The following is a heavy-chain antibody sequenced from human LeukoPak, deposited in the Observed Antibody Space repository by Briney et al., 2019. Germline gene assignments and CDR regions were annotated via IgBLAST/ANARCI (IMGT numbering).Heavy chain of an antibody. J-gene: IGHJ4*02. CDR3: ARVEDYDILTGFDY. CDR2: IKQDGREK. D-gene: IGHD3-9*01. CDR1: GFTFSSYA. Sequence: GGSLRLSCAASGFTFSSYAMSWVRQAPGEGLEWVANIKQDGREKYSVDSVKGRFTISRDNAKNSLYLQMNSLRAEDTAVYYCARVEDYDILTGFDYWGQGTLVTVSS. V-gene: IGHV3-7*01.